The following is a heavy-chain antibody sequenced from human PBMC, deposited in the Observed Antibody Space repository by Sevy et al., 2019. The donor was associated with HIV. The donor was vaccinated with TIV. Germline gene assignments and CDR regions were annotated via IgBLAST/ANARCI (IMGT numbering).Heavy chain of an antibody. CDR1: GFTTGFTFSDYW. D-gene: IGHD3-10*01. Sequence: GGSLRLSCAASGFTTGFTFSDYWMAWVRQAPGKGLEWVANIKEDGTEIYYLDSLKGRFTISRDNAKNVLYLQMNSLRAEDTAVYYCARGGYYGYSGLDYWGQGTLVTVSS. J-gene: IGHJ4*02. V-gene: IGHV3-7*01. CDR3: ARGGYYGYSGLDY. CDR2: IKEDGTEI.